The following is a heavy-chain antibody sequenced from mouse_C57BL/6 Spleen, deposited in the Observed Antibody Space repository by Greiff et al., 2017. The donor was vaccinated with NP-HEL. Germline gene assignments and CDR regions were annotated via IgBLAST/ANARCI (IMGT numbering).Heavy chain of an antibody. CDR2: IERKSGGT. V-gene: IGHV1-72*01. CDR3: ASGGLRGYYYGSGPVDY. Sequence: VQLQQSGAELVKPGASVKLSCKASGYTFTSYWMHWVKKRPGRGLEWIGRIERKSGGTNENEKFKSKATLTGDKPSSTAYMQLSSLTSEDSAVYSCASGGLRGYYYGSGPVDYGCQGTSVTVSS. J-gene: IGHJ4*01. CDR1: GYTFTSYW. D-gene: IGHD1-1*01.